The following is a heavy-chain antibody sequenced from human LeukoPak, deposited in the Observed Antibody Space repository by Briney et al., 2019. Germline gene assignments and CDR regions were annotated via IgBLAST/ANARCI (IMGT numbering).Heavy chain of an antibody. CDR3: AKVLYRGYSYGYFDY. CDR2: ISSSSSTI. J-gene: IGHJ4*02. Sequence: PSGGSLRLSCAASGFTFSSYSMNWVRQAPGKGLEWVSYISSSSSTIYYADSVKGRFTISRDNAKNSLYLQTNSLRAEDTAMYYCAKVLYRGYSYGYFDYWGQGTLVTVSS. D-gene: IGHD5-18*01. V-gene: IGHV3-48*01. CDR1: GFTFSSYS.